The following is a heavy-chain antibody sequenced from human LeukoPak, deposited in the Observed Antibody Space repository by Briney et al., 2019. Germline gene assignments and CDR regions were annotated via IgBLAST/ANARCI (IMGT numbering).Heavy chain of an antibody. CDR2: IIPIFGTA. J-gene: IGHJ5*02. CDR1: GGTFSSYA. CDR3: ARAVVVVPAVGPLNWFDP. V-gene: IGHV1-69*01. D-gene: IGHD2-2*01. Sequence: SVKVSCKASGGTFSSYAISWVRQAPGRGLEWMGGIIPIFGTANYAQKFQGRVTITADESTSTAYMELSSLRSEDTAVYYCARAVVVVPAVGPLNWFDPWGQGTLVTVSS.